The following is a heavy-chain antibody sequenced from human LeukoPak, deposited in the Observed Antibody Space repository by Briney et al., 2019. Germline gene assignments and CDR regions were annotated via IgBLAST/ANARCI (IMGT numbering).Heavy chain of an antibody. CDR3: AKGSYYDSSGSFYFDY. V-gene: IGHV3-23*01. J-gene: IGHJ4*02. CDR2: ISGSGDNT. CDR1: GFTFDDYA. Sequence: GGSLRLSCAASGFTFDDYAMHWVRQAPGKGLEWVSGISGSGDNTYYADSVKGRFTISRDNSKSTLYVQVNSLGTEDTAAYYCAKGSYYDSSGSFYFDYWGQGTLVTVSS. D-gene: IGHD3-22*01.